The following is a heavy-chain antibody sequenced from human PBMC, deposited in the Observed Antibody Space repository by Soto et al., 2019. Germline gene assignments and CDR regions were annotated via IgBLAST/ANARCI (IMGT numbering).Heavy chain of an antibody. CDR2: INSRGTHI. D-gene: IGHD2-15*01. Sequence: QVQLLESGGGLVKPGGSLRLSCAASGFTFSDYFMSWLRQAPGKGLEGVSYINSRGTHIYYADSVKGRFTISRDNANNSLYLQLNSLRAEDTAVYYCARGNPLRGWWDYYGMDVWGQGTTVTVSS. V-gene: IGHV3-11*01. CDR1: GFTFSDYF. CDR3: ARGNPLRGWWDYYGMDV. J-gene: IGHJ6*02.